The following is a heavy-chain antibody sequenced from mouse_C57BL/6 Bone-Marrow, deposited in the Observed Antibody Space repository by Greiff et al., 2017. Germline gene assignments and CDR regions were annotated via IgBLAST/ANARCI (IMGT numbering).Heavy chain of an antibody. D-gene: IGHD1-1*01. CDR3: ARNYYLYFDY. V-gene: IGHV1-66*01. Sequence: VQLKESGPELVKPGASVKISCKASGYSFTSYYIHWVKQRPGQGLEWIGWIYPGSGNTKYNEKFKGKATLTADTSSSTAYMQLSSLTSEDSAVYYCARNYYLYFDYWGQGTTLTVSS. CDR1: GYSFTSYY. J-gene: IGHJ2*01. CDR2: IYPGSGNT.